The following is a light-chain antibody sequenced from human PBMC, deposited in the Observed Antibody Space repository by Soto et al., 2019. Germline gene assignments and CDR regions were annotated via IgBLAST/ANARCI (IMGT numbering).Light chain of an antibody. CDR3: QQSYSTPYA. V-gene: IGKV1-39*01. Sequence: DIQMTQSPSSLTASVGDRVTITCRASQSISSYLNWYQQKPGKAPKLLIYAASSLQSGVPSRFSGSGSGTDFTLTISSLQPEDFATHYCQQSYSTPYAFGPGTKVDIK. CDR1: QSISSY. CDR2: AAS. J-gene: IGKJ3*01.